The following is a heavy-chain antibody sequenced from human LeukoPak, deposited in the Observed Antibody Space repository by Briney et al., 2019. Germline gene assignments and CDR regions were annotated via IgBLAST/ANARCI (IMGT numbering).Heavy chain of an antibody. J-gene: IGHJ4*02. V-gene: IGHV3-21*01. CDR2: ISSSSSYI. D-gene: IGHD5-12*01. CDR3: ARMYGGSEY. CDR1: GFTFSSYS. Sequence: GGSLRLSCAASGFTFSSYSMNWVRQAPGKGLEWVSSISSSSSYIDYADSVKGRFTISRDNAKNSLYLQMNSLRAEDTAVYYCARMYGGSEYWGQGTLVTVSS.